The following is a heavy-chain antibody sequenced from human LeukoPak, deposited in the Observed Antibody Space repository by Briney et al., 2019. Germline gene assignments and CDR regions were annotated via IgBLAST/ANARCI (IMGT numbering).Heavy chain of an antibody. V-gene: IGHV1-18*01. Sequence: GASVKVSCKASGYTFTSYGISWVRQAPGQGLEWMGWISAYNGSTNYAQKLQGRVTMTTDTSTSTAYMELRSLRSDDTAVYYCARYYYDSSGYQGGPDYWGQGTLVTVSS. J-gene: IGHJ4*02. D-gene: IGHD3-22*01. CDR2: ISAYNGST. CDR1: GYTFTSYG. CDR3: ARYYYDSSGYQGGPDY.